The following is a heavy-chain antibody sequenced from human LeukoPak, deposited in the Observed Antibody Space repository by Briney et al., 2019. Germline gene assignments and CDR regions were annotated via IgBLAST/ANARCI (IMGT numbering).Heavy chain of an antibody. J-gene: IGHJ5*02. D-gene: IGHD2-2*01. CDR3: ARRQLLWLDP. Sequence: ASVKVSCKASGGSFSSYAISWVRQAPGQGLEWMGGIIPIFGTANYAQKFQGRVTITTDESTSTAYMELSSLRSEDTAVYYCARRQLLWLDPWGQGTLVTVSS. CDR1: GGSFSSYA. CDR2: IIPIFGTA. V-gene: IGHV1-69*05.